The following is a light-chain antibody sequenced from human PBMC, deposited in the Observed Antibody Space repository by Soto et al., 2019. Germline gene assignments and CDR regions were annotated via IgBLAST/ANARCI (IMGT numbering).Light chain of an antibody. CDR3: QQYGSPGT. Sequence: IVMTQSPATLYLSPGERATLSCRASQSVSSTLAWYQQKPGQAPRLLIYGASTRATGFPARFIGSGSGTDFTLTIRRMAPEDFAVYYCQQYGSPGTFCQGTKVDIK. CDR1: QSVSST. CDR2: GAS. J-gene: IGKJ1*01. V-gene: IGKV3-15*01.